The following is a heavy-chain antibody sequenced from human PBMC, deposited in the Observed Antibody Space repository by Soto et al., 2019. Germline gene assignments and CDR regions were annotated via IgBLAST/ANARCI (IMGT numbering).Heavy chain of an antibody. D-gene: IGHD4-17*01. CDR1: GDSISSGGCF. Sequence: SETLSLTCTVSGDSISSGGCFWSWIRQHPGKGLEWIGYINYSGTTYYNPSLKSRVAISVDTSKNQFSLKLTSVTAADTALYYCARYRGDYLNWFDPWGQGTLVTVSS. CDR2: INYSGTT. V-gene: IGHV4-31*02. J-gene: IGHJ5*02. CDR3: ARYRGDYLNWFDP.